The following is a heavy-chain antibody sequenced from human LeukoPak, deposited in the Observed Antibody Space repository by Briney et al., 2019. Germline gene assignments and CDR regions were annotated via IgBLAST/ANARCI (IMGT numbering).Heavy chain of an antibody. J-gene: IGHJ3*02. V-gene: IGHV3-11*04. Sequence: GGSLRLSCAASGFTFSDYYMSWIRQPPGKGLEWVSYLSSSGITIYYADSVKGRFTISRDNAKNSLYLQMNSLRAEDTAVYYCARTWGIAAAGTPGAFDIWGQGTMVTVSS. D-gene: IGHD6-13*01. CDR1: GFTFSDYY. CDR3: ARTWGIAAAGTPGAFDI. CDR2: LSSSGITI.